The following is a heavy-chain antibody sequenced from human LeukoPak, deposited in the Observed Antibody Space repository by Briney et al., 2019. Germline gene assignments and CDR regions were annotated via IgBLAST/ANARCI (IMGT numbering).Heavy chain of an antibody. CDR2: IKQDGSEK. J-gene: IGHJ4*02. CDR3: ARDQYDTWSRRGNFDS. Sequence: GGSLRLSCAASGFTFSSYWMSWVRQAPGKGLEWVANIKQDGSEKYYVDSVKGRFTVSRDNAKNSLYLQMNSLRAEDTAVYYCARDQYDTWSRRGNFDSWGQGTLVIVSS. D-gene: IGHD3-3*01. CDR1: GFTFSSYW. V-gene: IGHV3-7*03.